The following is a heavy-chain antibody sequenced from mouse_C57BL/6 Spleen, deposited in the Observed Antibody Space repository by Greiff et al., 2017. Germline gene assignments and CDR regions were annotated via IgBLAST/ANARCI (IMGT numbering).Heavy chain of an antibody. CDR1: GYTFTDYN. CDR3: ARFGDGYYEFAY. Sequence: VQLQQPGPELVKPGASVKIPCKASGYTFTDYNMDWVKQSHGKSLEWIGDIHPNNGGTIYNQKFKGKATLTVDKSSSTACMELRSLTSEDTAVYYCARFGDGYYEFAYWGQGTLVTVSA. J-gene: IGHJ3*01. V-gene: IGHV1-18*01. CDR2: IHPNNGGT. D-gene: IGHD2-3*01.